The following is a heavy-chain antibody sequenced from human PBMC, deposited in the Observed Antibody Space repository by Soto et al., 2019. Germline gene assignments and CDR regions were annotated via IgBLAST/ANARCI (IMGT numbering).Heavy chain of an antibody. D-gene: IGHD3-3*01. Sequence: LSLTCAVYGGSFSGYYWSWIRQPPGKGLEWIGEINHSGSTNYNPSLKSRVTISVDTSKNQFSLKLSSVTAADTAVYYCARGLYYDFWSGYSDAFDIWGQGTMVTVSS. CDR1: GGSFSGYY. CDR2: INHSGST. V-gene: IGHV4-34*01. CDR3: ARGLYYDFWSGYSDAFDI. J-gene: IGHJ3*02.